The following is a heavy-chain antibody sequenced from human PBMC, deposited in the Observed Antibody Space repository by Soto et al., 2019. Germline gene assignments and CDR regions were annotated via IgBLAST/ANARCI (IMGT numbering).Heavy chain of an antibody. CDR3: ARDRSGSGRGSYNGMDV. V-gene: IGHV3-21*01. CDR2: ISSSSTFI. J-gene: IGHJ6*02. D-gene: IGHD3-10*01. CDR1: GFTFSSYS. Sequence: EVQLVESGGGLVKPGGSLRLSCAASGFTFSSYSMNWVRQAPGKGLEWVSSISSSSTFIYYADSVKGRFTISRDNAKNSLFLQMNSLRAEDTALYYCARDRSGSGRGSYNGMDVWGQGTTVTVS.